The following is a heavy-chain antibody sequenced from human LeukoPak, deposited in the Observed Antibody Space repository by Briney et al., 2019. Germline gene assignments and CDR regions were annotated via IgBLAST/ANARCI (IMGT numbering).Heavy chain of an antibody. CDR1: GCTFEDYT. D-gene: IGHD3-22*01. J-gene: IGHJ4*02. CDR2: INCHGTT. CDR3: VKDLSYESSGSVFHY. Sequence: PGRSLTLSCAASGCTFEDYTFHWVRQAQRTTQERVSLINCHGTTYYTDSVKGRYTTSRDNSKNSLYLQMDTLRSDDTAFYYCVKDLSYESSGSVFHYWGQGTLVTVSS. V-gene: IGHV3-43*01.